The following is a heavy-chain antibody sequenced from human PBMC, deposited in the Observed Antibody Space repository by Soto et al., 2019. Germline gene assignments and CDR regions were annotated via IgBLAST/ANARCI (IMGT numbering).Heavy chain of an antibody. CDR2: IRSKAYGGTT. CDR1: GFTFGDYA. CDR3: TRGYYDSSGYDAFDI. D-gene: IGHD3-22*01. V-gene: IGHV3-49*04. Sequence: GGSLRLSCTASGFTFGDYAMSWVRQAPGKGLEWVGFIRSKAYGGTTEYAASVKGRFTISRDDSKSIAYLQMNSLKTEDTAVYYCTRGYYDSSGYDAFDIWGQGTMVTVSS. J-gene: IGHJ3*02.